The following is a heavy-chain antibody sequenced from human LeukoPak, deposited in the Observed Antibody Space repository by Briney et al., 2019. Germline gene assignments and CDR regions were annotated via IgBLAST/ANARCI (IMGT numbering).Heavy chain of an antibody. V-gene: IGHV3-7*01. J-gene: IGHJ4*02. CDR3: AKDASGYYYTSGLVDF. CDR2: IKHDGSEA. CDR1: GFIFSGYW. Sequence: GGSLRLPCAASGFIFSGYWMTWVRQAPGKGLEWVASIKHDGSEAYYVDSVKGRFTISRDNAKSSLYLQMHSLRADDTAVYYCAKDASGYYYTSGLVDFWGRGTLLIVSS. D-gene: IGHD3-22*01.